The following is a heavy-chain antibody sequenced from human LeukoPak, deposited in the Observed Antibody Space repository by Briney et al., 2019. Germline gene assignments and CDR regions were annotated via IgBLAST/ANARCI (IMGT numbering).Heavy chain of an antibody. J-gene: IGHJ4*02. CDR2: ISYDGSNK. D-gene: IGHD5-18*01. CDR1: GFTFSSYA. CDR3: ARDRGIQLWTPIFDY. Sequence: GGSLRLSCAASGFTFSSYAMHWVRQAPGKGLEWVAVISYDGSNKYYADSVKGRFTISRDNSKNTLYLQMNSLRAEDTAVYYCARDRGIQLWTPIFDYWGQGTLVTVSS. V-gene: IGHV3-30*04.